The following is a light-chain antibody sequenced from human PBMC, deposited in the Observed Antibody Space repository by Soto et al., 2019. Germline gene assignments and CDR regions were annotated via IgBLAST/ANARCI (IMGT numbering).Light chain of an antibody. CDR3: QQYNTWVWT. Sequence: EVVMTQSPATLSVSPGERATLSCRASQSVNANLAWYQQKPGQAPRLLIHGASNRATGIPARFSGSGFGTVLIVTMRSLTSEDFAVYYCQQYNTWVWTFGEGTKVEI. CDR2: GAS. J-gene: IGKJ1*01. V-gene: IGKV3-15*01. CDR1: QSVNAN.